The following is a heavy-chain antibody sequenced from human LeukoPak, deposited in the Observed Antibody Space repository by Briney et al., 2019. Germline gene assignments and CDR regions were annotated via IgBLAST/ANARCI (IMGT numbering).Heavy chain of an antibody. Sequence: SETLSLTCAVYGGSFSGYYWSWIRQPPGKGLEWIGEINHSGSTNYNTSLKSRVTISVDTSKNQFSLKLSSVTAADTAVYYCARGIPYYYDSSGPGGGYWFDPWGQGTLVTVSS. D-gene: IGHD3-22*01. CDR1: GGSFSGYY. J-gene: IGHJ5*02. CDR2: INHSGST. V-gene: IGHV4-34*01. CDR3: ARGIPYYYDSSGPGGGYWFDP.